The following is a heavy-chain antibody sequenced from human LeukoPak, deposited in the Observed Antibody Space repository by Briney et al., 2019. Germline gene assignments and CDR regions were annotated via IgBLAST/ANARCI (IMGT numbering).Heavy chain of an antibody. CDR1: GFTFDDYG. CDR3: ARERQWLLSPRAGYYHFDY. V-gene: IGHV3-20*04. J-gene: IGHJ4*02. D-gene: IGHD6-19*01. CDR2: INWNGGST. Sequence: GGSLRLSCAASGFTFDDYGMSWVRQAPGKGLEWVSGINWNGGSTGYADSVKGRSTISRDNAKNSLYLQMNSLRAEDTALYYCARERQWLLSPRAGYYHFDYWGQGTLVTVSS.